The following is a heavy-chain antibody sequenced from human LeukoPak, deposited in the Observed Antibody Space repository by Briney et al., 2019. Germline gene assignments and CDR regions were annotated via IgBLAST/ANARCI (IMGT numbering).Heavy chain of an antibody. CDR1: GFTFSSYG. CDR2: ISGSGGST. CDR3: AKGEAARPSPPYNWFDP. Sequence: GGSLRLSCAASGFTFSSYGMSWVRQAPGKGLEWVSAISGSGGSTYYADSVKGRFTISRDNSKNTLYLQMNSLRAEDTAVYYCAKGEAARPSPPYNWFDPWGQGTLVTVSS. D-gene: IGHD6-6*01. V-gene: IGHV3-23*01. J-gene: IGHJ5*02.